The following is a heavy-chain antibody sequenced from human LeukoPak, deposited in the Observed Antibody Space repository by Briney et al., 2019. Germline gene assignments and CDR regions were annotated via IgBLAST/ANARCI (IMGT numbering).Heavy chain of an antibody. D-gene: IGHD5-18*01. Sequence: SEALSLTCAVSGDSISSINWWTWVRLSPEKGLEWIGEIHHSGKTNYNPSLKSRVNISLDKSKNHFSLRVNSVVAADTAIYYCARAPDTAIPYYYMDVWGKGTTVTVSS. CDR1: GDSISSINW. CDR2: IHHSGKT. J-gene: IGHJ6*03. CDR3: ARAPDTAIPYYYMDV. V-gene: IGHV4-4*02.